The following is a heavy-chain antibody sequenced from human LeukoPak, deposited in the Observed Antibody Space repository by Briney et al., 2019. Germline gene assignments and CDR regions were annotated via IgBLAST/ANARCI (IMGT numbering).Heavy chain of an antibody. D-gene: IGHD3-22*01. CDR1: GGSISSSNYY. Sequence: SETLSLTCTVSGGSISSSNYYWGWIRQPPGKGLEWIGSIYYSGSTYYNPSLKSRVTISVDTSKNQFSLKLSSVTAADTAVYYCARVRGDYDSSGYYSDYWGQGTLVTVSS. CDR3: ARVRGDYDSSGYYSDY. J-gene: IGHJ4*02. CDR2: IYYSGST. V-gene: IGHV4-39*07.